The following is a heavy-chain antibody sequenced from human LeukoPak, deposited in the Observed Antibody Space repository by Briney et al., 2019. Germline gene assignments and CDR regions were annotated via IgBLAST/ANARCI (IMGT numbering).Heavy chain of an antibody. J-gene: IGHJ4*02. Sequence: PGGSLRLSCAGSGFTFSRYGMHWVRQGPGKGLEWVAVISYDGSNKYYADSVKGRFTISRDNSKNTLYLQMNSLRAEDTAVYYCAKDRGDGYNWKNYSGFDYWGQGTLVTVSS. D-gene: IGHD5-24*01. CDR3: AKDRGDGYNWKNYSGFDY. CDR2: ISYDGSNK. V-gene: IGHV3-30*18. CDR1: GFTFSRYG.